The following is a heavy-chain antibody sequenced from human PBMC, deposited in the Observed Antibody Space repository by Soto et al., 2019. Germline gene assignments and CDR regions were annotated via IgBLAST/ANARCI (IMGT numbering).Heavy chain of an antibody. Sequence: GGSLRLSCAASGFTFSGSTMHWVRQASGKGLEWVGRIRSKANSYATAYAASVKGRFTISRDDSKSTAYLQMNSLKAEDTAVYYCTSIEGIDTFDPWGQGTLVTVSS. D-gene: IGHD6-13*01. CDR1: GFTFSGST. CDR2: IRSKANSYAT. CDR3: TSIEGIDTFDP. V-gene: IGHV3-73*01. J-gene: IGHJ5*02.